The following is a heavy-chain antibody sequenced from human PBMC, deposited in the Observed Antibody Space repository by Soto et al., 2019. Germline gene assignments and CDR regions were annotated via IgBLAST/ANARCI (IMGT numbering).Heavy chain of an antibody. J-gene: IGHJ4*02. CDR3: ARWTRWFDY. CDR2: IYDSGST. CDR1: GGSISTYY. V-gene: IGHV4-59*01. Sequence: SETLSLTCTVSGGSISTYYWSWIRQPPGKGLQWIGYIYDSGSTSYDPSLKSRATISVDTSKSQFSLKLSSVTAADTAVYYCARWTRWFDYWGQGALVTVS.